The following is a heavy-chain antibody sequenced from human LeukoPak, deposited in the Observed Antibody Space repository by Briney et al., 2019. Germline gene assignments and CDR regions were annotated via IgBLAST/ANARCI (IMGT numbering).Heavy chain of an antibody. CDR2: IHYSGST. J-gene: IGHJ5*02. Sequence: SETLSLTCTVSGDSVSSGTYFWSWIRQPPGKGPEWIGYIHYSGSTNSNPSLRSRVTISLDTSKNQFSLKLTSVTAADTAVYYCAREHRLQNETETTDWFDPWGQGTPVTVSS. V-gene: IGHV4-61*01. D-gene: IGHD1-1*01. CDR1: GDSVSSGTYF. CDR3: AREHRLQNETETTDWFDP.